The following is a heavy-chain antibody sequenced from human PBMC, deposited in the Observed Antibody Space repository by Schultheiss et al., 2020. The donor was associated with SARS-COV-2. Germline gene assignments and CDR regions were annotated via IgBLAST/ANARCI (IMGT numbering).Heavy chain of an antibody. D-gene: IGHD3-10*01. V-gene: IGHV4-39*07. J-gene: IGHJ6*03. CDR2: INHSGST. CDR3: ARVGPARGYYYYYYMDV. CDR1: GGSISSGGYY. Sequence: SETLSLTCTVSGGSISSGGYYWSWIRQPPGKGLEWIGEINHSGSTNYNPSLKSRVTISVDTSKNQFSLKLSSVTAADTAVYYCARVGPARGYYYYYYMDVWGKGTTVTVSS.